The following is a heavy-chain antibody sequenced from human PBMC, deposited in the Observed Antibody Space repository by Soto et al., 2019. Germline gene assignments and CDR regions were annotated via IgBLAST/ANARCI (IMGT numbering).Heavy chain of an antibody. Sequence: XSVKVSCTASGYPFTDYYLHWVRQAPGQGLEWMGWINPNGGGTNYAQKFQGRVTLTTDTSISTAYMELSSLRSDDTAAYYCARDLMRGYSYGFNMAYWGQGALVTVSS. D-gene: IGHD5-18*01. CDR3: ARDLMRGYSYGFNMAY. V-gene: IGHV1-2*02. CDR1: GYPFTDYY. J-gene: IGHJ4*02. CDR2: INPNGGGT.